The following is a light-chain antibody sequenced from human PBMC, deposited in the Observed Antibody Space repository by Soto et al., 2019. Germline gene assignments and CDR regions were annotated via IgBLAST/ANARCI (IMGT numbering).Light chain of an antibody. J-gene: IGKJ1*01. CDR1: QTISSW. CDR2: KAS. V-gene: IGKV1-5*03. CDR3: QHYNSYSEA. Sequence: DIQMNQCPSTLSGSIGDGVTSTCRASQTISSWLAWYQQKPGKDPKLLIYKASTLKSGVPSRFSGSGSGTEFTLTISSLQPDDFAAYYCQHYNSYSEAFGEGTKVDIK.